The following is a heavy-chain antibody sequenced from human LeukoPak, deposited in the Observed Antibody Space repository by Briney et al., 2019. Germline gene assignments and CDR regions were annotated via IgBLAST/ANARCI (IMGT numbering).Heavy chain of an antibody. CDR2: INHSGST. V-gene: IGHV4-34*01. CDR3: ARPRDYGFDY. Sequence: SETLSLTCAVYGGSFSGYYWSWIRQPPGKGLEWIGEINHSGSTNYNPSLKSRVTISVDTSKNQFSLKLSSVTAADTAVYYCARPRDYGFDYWGQGTLVTVSS. D-gene: IGHD4/OR15-4a*01. J-gene: IGHJ4*02. CDR1: GGSFSGYY.